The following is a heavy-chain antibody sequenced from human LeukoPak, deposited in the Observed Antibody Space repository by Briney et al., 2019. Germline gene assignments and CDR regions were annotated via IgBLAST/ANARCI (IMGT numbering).Heavy chain of an antibody. Sequence: GGSLRLSCAASGFTFSSYGMHWVRQAPGKGLEWVSAISGSGGSTYYADSVKGRFTISRDNSKNTLYLQMNSLRAEDTAVYYCAKDGRGDYYFDYWGQGTLVTVSS. CDR1: GFTFSSYG. D-gene: IGHD3-10*01. CDR3: AKDGRGDYYFDY. J-gene: IGHJ4*02. CDR2: ISGSGGST. V-gene: IGHV3-23*01.